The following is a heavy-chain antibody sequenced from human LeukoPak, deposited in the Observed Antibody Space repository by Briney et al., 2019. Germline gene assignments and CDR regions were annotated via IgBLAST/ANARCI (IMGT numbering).Heavy chain of an antibody. CDR3: ARDVIYYDSSGYYPYH. J-gene: IGHJ5*02. V-gene: IGHV1-2*06. D-gene: IGHD3-22*01. Sequence: ASVKVSCKASGYTFTGYYMHWVRQASGQGLEWMGRINPNSGGTNYAQKFQGRVTMTRDTSISTAYMELSRLTSDDTAVYYCARDVIYYDSSGYYPYHWGQGTLVTVSS. CDR2: INPNSGGT. CDR1: GYTFTGYY.